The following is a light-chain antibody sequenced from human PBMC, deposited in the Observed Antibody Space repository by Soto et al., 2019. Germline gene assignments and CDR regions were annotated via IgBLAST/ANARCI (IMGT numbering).Light chain of an antibody. CDR3: QQYNSYPWT. V-gene: IGKV1-5*03. CDR1: QDINKW. CDR2: KAS. Sequence: DTQMPQSPSTLSASLGASVTITCRASQDINKWLAWDQQKTAKAPKVLIYKASTLKSGVPSRFSGSGSGTQFTLTISSLQADDFATYYCQQYNSYPWTFGQGTKVDIK. J-gene: IGKJ1*01.